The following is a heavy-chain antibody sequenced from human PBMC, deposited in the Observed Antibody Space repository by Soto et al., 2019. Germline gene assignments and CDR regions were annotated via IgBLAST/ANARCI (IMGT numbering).Heavy chain of an antibody. CDR2: ISGYNDYT. J-gene: IGHJ6*02. V-gene: IGHV1-18*01. CDR3: ARGGYYDNDWEKLSYYGLDV. CDR1: GYTFIRYG. D-gene: IGHD3-22*01. Sequence: QVQLVQSAAEMKKPGASVKVSCKASGYTFIRYGITWVRQAPGQGLEWMGWISGYNDYTNYAQKLQGRVTMTADTSTRTVYMELRSLTSDDTGVYYCARGGYYDNDWEKLSYYGLDVWGQGTTVTVSS.